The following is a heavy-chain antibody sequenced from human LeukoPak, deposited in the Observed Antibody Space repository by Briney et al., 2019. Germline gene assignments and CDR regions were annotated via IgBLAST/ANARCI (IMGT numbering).Heavy chain of an antibody. D-gene: IGHD3-10*01. CDR3: ARENGRGVISPYFDY. Sequence: GGSLRLSCAASGFTISANFMSWVRQAPGKGLEWVSVIYSGGRTESADSAKGRFTISRDNSKNMLYLQMSGLRADDTAVYYCARENGRGVISPYFDYWGQGTLVTVSS. J-gene: IGHJ4*02. V-gene: IGHV3-66*01. CDR2: IYSGGRT. CDR1: GFTISANF.